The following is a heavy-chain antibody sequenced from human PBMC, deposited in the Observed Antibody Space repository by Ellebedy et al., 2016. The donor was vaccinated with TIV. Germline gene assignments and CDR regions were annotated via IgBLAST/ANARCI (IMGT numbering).Heavy chain of an antibody. CDR2: IYPGDSDT. V-gene: IGHV5-51*01. CDR3: ATGARNGYYFDY. CDR1: GYSFISYW. D-gene: IGHD1-26*01. J-gene: IGHJ4*02. Sequence: PGGSLRLSCKGSGYSFISYWIGWVRQMPGKGLEWMGIIYPGDSDTRYSPSFQGQVTISADKSISTAYLQWSSLRASDTAIYYCATGARNGYYFDYWGQGTLVTVSS.